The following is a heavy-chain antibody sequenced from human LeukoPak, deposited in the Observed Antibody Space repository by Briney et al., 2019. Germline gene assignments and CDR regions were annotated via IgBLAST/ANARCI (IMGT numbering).Heavy chain of an antibody. V-gene: IGHV3-23*01. CDR1: GFTLSNYA. CDR3: AKYGSGTYYNGLY. J-gene: IGHJ3*01. D-gene: IGHD3-10*01. CDR2: ISVSGDNT. Sequence: PGGSLRLSCAASGFTLSNYAMTWVRQAPGKGLQWVSTISVSGDNTYYADSVKGRFTTSRDTSKSTLYLQMNSLKDEDTAVYYCAKYGSGTYYNGLYWGQGTMVTVS.